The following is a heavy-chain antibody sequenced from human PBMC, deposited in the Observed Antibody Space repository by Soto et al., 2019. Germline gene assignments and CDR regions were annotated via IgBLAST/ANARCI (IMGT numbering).Heavy chain of an antibody. V-gene: IGHV3-48*02. CDR3: ARDLNWSFDY. Sequence: EVQLVESGGGLVQPGGSLRLSCAASGFTFSGVSVNWVRQAPGKGLEWISYFRGSSSTTYYADAVRGRFTISSDNAQNSLYLQMNSLRDEDTAVYYCARDLNWSFDYWGQGTLVTVSS. CDR2: FRGSSSTT. D-gene: IGHD1-1*01. CDR1: GFTFSGVS. J-gene: IGHJ4*02.